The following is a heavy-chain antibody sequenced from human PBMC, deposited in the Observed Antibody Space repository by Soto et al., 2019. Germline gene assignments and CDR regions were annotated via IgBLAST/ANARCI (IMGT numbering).Heavy chain of an antibody. CDR2: IGTAGDT. Sequence: GGSLRLSCAASGFTFSSYDMHWVRQATGKGLEWVSAIGTAGDTYYPGSVKGRFTISRENAKNSLYLQMNSLRAGATAVYYCARGITTVTTGAGGRWGKDDEYYYYGMGVWGQGTTVTVSS. J-gene: IGHJ6*02. D-gene: IGHD4-17*01. V-gene: IGHV3-13*04. CDR1: GFTFSSYD. CDR3: ARGITTVTTGAGGRWGKDDEYYYYGMGV.